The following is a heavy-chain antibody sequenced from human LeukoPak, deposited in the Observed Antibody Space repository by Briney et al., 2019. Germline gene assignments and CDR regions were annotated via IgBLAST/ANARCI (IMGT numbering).Heavy chain of an antibody. V-gene: IGHV3-23*01. Sequence: GGSLRLSCAASGFTFSTYAMTWVRQAPGKGLEWVSSISGSAGSTYYADSVKGRFTISRDNSKNTLYLQMNSLRAEDTAVYYCAKDWRLGEEYYYYYMDGWGKGNTVTVSS. CDR1: GFTFSTYA. J-gene: IGHJ6*03. CDR2: ISGSAGST. CDR3: AKDWRLGEEYYYYYMDG. D-gene: IGHD3-16*01.